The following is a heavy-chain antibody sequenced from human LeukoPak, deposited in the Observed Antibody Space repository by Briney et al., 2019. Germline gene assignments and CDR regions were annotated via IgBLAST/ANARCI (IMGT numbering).Heavy chain of an antibody. J-gene: IGHJ4*02. CDR3: ARDRVDYGDYLVPSYFDY. Sequence: PGGSLRLSCAASGFTFSSYGMHWVREAPGMGLEWVSYISSSSSTIYYADSVKGRFTISRDNAKNSLYLQMNSLRAEDTAVYYCARDRVDYGDYLVPSYFDYWGQGTLVTVSS. V-gene: IGHV3-48*01. CDR2: ISSSSSTI. D-gene: IGHD4-17*01. CDR1: GFTFSSYG.